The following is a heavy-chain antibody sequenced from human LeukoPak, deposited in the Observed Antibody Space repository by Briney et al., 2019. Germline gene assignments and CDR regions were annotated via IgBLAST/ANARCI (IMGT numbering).Heavy chain of an antibody. V-gene: IGHV4-34*01. CDR1: GGSFSFYN. J-gene: IGHJ5*02. D-gene: IGHD2-21*02. Sequence: SETLSLTCAVYGGSFSFYNWTWIRQPPGKGLEWIGEINHSGSTNYNPSLKSRVTISVDTSKNQFSLKLSSVTAADTAVYYCAREMACGGDCYSSWFDPWGQGTLVTVSS. CDR2: INHSGST. CDR3: AREMACGGDCYSSWFDP.